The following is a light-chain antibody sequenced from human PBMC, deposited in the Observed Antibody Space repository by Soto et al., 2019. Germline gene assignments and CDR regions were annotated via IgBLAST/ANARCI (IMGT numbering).Light chain of an antibody. CDR3: QQYCSSSYT. Sequence: EIVLTQSPCPLSLSPGERATLSCSASQSVSSTYLAWYQQNPGQAPRLLIYGASSRATGSPDRFSGSGSGTDFTLTISRLEPEDFAVYFCQQYCSSSYTFGQGTKLEIK. V-gene: IGKV3-20*01. CDR2: GAS. J-gene: IGKJ2*01. CDR1: QSVSSTY.